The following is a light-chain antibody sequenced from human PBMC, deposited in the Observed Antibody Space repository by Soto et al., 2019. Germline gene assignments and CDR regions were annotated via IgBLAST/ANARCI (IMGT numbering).Light chain of an antibody. Sequence: DIQLTQSPSFLSASVGDRVTITCRASQGISSYLAWYQQKPGKAPKLLIYAASTLQSGVPSRFSGSGSGTDFTLPISSLQPEDFATYYCQQLNSYPWTFGQGTKVEIK. CDR2: AAS. CDR3: QQLNSYPWT. J-gene: IGKJ1*01. V-gene: IGKV1-9*01. CDR1: QGISSY.